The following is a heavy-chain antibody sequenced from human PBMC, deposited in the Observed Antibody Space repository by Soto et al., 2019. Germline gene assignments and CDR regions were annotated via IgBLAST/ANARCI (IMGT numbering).Heavy chain of an antibody. CDR3: AKRLLWFGDLLGGFDY. CDR2: ISGSGGST. Sequence: LRLSCAASGFTFSSYAMSWVRQAPGKGLEWVSAISGSGGSTYYADSVKGRFTISRDNSKNTLYLQMNSLRAEDTAVYYCAKRLLWFGDLLGGFDYWGQGTLVTVSS. V-gene: IGHV3-23*01. CDR1: GFTFSSYA. J-gene: IGHJ4*02. D-gene: IGHD3-10*01.